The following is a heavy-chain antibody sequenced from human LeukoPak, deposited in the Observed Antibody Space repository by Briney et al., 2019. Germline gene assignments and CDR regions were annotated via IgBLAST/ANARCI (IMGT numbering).Heavy chain of an antibody. J-gene: IGHJ6*03. CDR3: ARSSFDDFWSGPNYYYYCMDV. CDR1: GGSISSYY. CDR2: IYTSGST. V-gene: IGHV4-4*09. Sequence: PSETLSLTCTVSGGSISSYYWSWIRQPPGKGLEWIGYIYTSGSTNYNPSLKSRVTISVDTSKNQFSLKLSSVTAADTAVYYCARSSFDDFWSGPNYYYYCMDVWGKGTTVTVSS. D-gene: IGHD3-3*01.